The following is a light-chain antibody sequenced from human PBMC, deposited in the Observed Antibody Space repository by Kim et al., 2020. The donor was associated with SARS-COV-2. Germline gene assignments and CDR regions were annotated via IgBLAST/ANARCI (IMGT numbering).Light chain of an antibody. CDR2: GAS. V-gene: IGKV3-20*01. Sequence: EIVLTQSPGTLSLSPGERATLSCRASQSVSSNYLAWHQRKPGQAPRLLIYGASSRATGIPDRFSGSGSGTDFTLTISRLEPEDFAVYYCQQYGSSPRTFGLGTKVDIK. CDR1: QSVSSNY. J-gene: IGKJ1*01. CDR3: QQYGSSPRT.